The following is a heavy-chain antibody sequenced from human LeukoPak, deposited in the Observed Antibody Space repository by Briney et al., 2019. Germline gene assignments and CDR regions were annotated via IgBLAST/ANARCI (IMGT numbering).Heavy chain of an antibody. Sequence: PGGSLRLSCAASGFAFNTYAMHWVRRAPGKGLEWVTLIWHDGSHKFYIDSVRGRFTISRDNSKNMLYLQMNSLRAEDTAVYYCARAKRDDYGDPFDYWGQGTLVTVSS. CDR1: GFAFNTYA. CDR3: ARAKRDDYGDPFDY. V-gene: IGHV3-30*02. J-gene: IGHJ4*02. CDR2: IWHDGSHK. D-gene: IGHD4-17*01.